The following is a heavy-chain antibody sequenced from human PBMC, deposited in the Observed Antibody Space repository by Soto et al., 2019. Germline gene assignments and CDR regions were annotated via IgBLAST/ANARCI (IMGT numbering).Heavy chain of an antibody. CDR3: ARDPERYYYDSSGYYRPYYYGMDV. CDR1: GGSISSGDYY. Sequence: SETLSLTCTVSGGSISSGDYYWSWIRQPPGKGLEWIGYIYYSGSTYYNPSLKSRVTISVDTSKNQFSLKLSSVTAADTAVYYCARDPERYYYDSSGYYRPYYYGMDVWGQGTTVTVSS. V-gene: IGHV4-30-4*01. CDR2: IYYSGST. J-gene: IGHJ6*02. D-gene: IGHD3-22*01.